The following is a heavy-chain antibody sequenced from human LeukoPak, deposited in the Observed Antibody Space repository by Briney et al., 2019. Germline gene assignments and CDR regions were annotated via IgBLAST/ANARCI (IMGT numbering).Heavy chain of an antibody. CDR1: GGSISSYY. J-gene: IGHJ3*02. V-gene: IGHV4-59*01. D-gene: IGHD3-3*01. CDR3: ARGVDFWSGFDI. CDR2: IYYSGST. Sequence: SETLSLTCTVSGGSISSYYWSWIRQPPGKGLEWIGYIYYSGSTNYNPSLKSRVTISVDTSKNQFSLKLSSVTAADTAVYYCARGVDFWSGFDIWGQGTMVTVTS.